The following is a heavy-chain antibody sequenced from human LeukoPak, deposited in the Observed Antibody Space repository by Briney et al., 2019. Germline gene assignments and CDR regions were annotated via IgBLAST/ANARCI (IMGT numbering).Heavy chain of an antibody. V-gene: IGHV4-39*01. CDR3: ARRLHQKYNWFDP. J-gene: IGHJ5*02. CDR2: IYYSGST. D-gene: IGHD5-24*01. CDR1: GGSISSGDYY. Sequence: SQTLSLTCTVSGGSISSGDYYWSWIRQPPGKGLEWIGSIYYSGSTYYNPSLKSRVTISVDTSKNQFSLKLSSVTAADTAVYYCARRLHQKYNWFDPWGQGTLVTVSS.